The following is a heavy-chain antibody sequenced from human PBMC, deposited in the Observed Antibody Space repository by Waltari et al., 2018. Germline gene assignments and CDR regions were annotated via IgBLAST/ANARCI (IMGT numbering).Heavy chain of an antibody. CDR1: GGSISSSSYY. CDR3: ASDYYGSGSYYRAAFQH. V-gene: IGHV4-39*07. D-gene: IGHD3-10*01. CDR2: IYYSGST. J-gene: IGHJ1*01. Sequence: QLQLQESGPGLVKPSETLSLTCTVSGGSISSSSYYWGWIRQPPGKGLEWIGSIYYSGSTYYNPSLKSRVTISVDTSKNQFSLKLSSVTAADTAVYYCASDYYGSGSYYRAAFQHWGQGTLVTVSS.